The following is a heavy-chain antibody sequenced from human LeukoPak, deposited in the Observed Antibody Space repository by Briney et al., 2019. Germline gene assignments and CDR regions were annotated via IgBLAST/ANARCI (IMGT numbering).Heavy chain of an antibody. V-gene: IGHV3-7*01. CDR3: ARVDYRGGGYFMDV. Sequence: GGSLRLSCAASGLPFSSYWMTSVRQAPGKGLERVAHIHQDGSQKYCVDSVGGRFTISRDNAKNTVYLQMNSLSPEDRALYYCARVDYRGGGYFMDVWGRGTPVTVSS. CDR1: GLPFSSYW. J-gene: IGHJ6*03. D-gene: IGHD4-11*01. CDR2: IHQDGSQK.